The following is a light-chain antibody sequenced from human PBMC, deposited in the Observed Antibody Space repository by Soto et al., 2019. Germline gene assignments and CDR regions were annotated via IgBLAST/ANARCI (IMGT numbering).Light chain of an antibody. CDR1: QSISSY. Sequence: DIQMTQSPSSLSASVGDRVTITCRASQSISSYLNWYQHKPGKAPKLLIYAASSLQSGVPSRFSGSGSGTDFTLTISSPQPEDFATYYCQQSYSAPRSITFGQGTRLEIK. CDR2: AAS. J-gene: IGKJ5*01. V-gene: IGKV1-39*01. CDR3: QQSYSAPRSIT.